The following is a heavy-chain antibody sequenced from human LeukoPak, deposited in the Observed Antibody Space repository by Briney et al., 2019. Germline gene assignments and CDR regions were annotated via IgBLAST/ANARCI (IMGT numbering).Heavy chain of an antibody. CDR1: GLTFSSYG. D-gene: IGHD3-22*01. V-gene: IGHV3-23*01. CDR3: AKNPPLASRVVVIFFDY. Sequence: PGGSLRLSCAASGLTFSSYGMSWVRQAPGKGLERVSAISGSGGSTFYADSVKGRFTISRDNSKNTLYLQMNSLRAEDTAVYYCAKNPPLASRVVVIFFDYWGQGTLVTVSS. CDR2: ISGSGGST. J-gene: IGHJ4*02.